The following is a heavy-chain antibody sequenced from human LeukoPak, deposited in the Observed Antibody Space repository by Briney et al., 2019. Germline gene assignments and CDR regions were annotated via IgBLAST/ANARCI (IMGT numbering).Heavy chain of an antibody. CDR2: IDWDDDK. J-gene: IGHJ4*02. Sequence: VSGPTLVNPTQTLTLTCTFSGFSLSTSGMCVNWIRQPPGKALEWLARIDWDDDKYYSTSLKTSLTISKDTSKNQVVLTMTNMDPVDTATYYCARTDSDPAFDYWGQGTLVTVSS. CDR1: GFSLSTSGMC. CDR3: ARTDSDPAFDY. V-gene: IGHV2-70*11. D-gene: IGHD3-22*01.